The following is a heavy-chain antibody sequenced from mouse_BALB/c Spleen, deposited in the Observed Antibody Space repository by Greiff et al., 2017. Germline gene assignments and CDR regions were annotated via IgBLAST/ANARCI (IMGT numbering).Heavy chain of an antibody. V-gene: IGHV1-9*01. CDR2: ILPGSGST. Sequence: QVQLQQSGAELMKPGASVKISCKATGYTFSSYWIEWVKQRPGHGLEWIGEILPGSGSTNYNEKFKGKATFTADTSSNTAYMQLSSLTSEDSAVYYCARSRRYDKPPFAYWGQGTLVTVSA. D-gene: IGHD2-14*01. J-gene: IGHJ3*01. CDR3: ARSRRYDKPPFAY. CDR1: GYTFSSYW.